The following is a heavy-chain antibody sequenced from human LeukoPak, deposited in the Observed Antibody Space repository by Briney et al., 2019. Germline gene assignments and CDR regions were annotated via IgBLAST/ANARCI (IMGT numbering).Heavy chain of an antibody. CDR1: GYTFTSYD. V-gene: IGHV1-8*03. CDR2: MNPNSGNT. CDR3: ARGPHNWNYGRI. J-gene: IGHJ4*02. D-gene: IGHD1-7*01. Sequence: ASVKVSCKASGYTFTSYDINWVRQATGQGLEWMGWMNPNSGNTGYAQKFQGRVTITRNTSISTAYMELSSLRSEDTAVYYCARGPHNWNYGRIRGQGTLVTVSS.